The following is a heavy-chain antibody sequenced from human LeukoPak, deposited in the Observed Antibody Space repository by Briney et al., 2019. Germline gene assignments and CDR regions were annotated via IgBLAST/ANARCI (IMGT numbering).Heavy chain of an antibody. CDR1: GFTFSSYW. D-gene: IGHD4/OR15-4a*01. V-gene: IGHV3-7*03. CDR3: ARRAGAYSHPYDY. J-gene: IGHJ4*02. Sequence: GGSLRLSCAASGFTFSSYWMSWVRQAPGKGLEWVANIKQDGSEKYYVDSVKGRFTISIDNSKNTLYLQMNSLRVEDTAVYYCARRAGAYSHPYDYWGQGTLATVSS. CDR2: IKQDGSEK.